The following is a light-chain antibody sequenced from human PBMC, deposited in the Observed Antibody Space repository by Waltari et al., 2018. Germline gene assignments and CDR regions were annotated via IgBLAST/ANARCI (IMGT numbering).Light chain of an antibody. CDR3: AAWDGSLSGRL. J-gene: IGLJ3*02. Sequence: QSVLTQPPSASGTPGQRVSFSCSGSSSNIESHNVFWYQQFPVTAPKLRIYRDDQRPSGVPDRFSASKGGTSAALVISAVRSEDEADYYCAAWDGSLSGRLFGGGTRLTVL. CDR2: RDD. V-gene: IGLV1-47*01. CDR1: SSNIESHN.